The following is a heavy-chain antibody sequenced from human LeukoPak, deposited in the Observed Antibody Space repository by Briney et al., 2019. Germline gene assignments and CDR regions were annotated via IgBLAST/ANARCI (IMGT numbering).Heavy chain of an antibody. D-gene: IGHD3-10*01. CDR3: ARAGYYGSDVYFDY. J-gene: IGHJ4*02. V-gene: IGHV3-48*03. CDR2: ISSSGSTI. Sequence: GGSLRLSCAVSGFTFSSYEMNCVRQAPGKGLEWVSYISSSGSTIHYADSVKGRFTISRDNAKSSLFLQMNSLRAEDTAVYYCARAGYYGSDVYFDYWGQGTLVTVSS. CDR1: GFTFSSYE.